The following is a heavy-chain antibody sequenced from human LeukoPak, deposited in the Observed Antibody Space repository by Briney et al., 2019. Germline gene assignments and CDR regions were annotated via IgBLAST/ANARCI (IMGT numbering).Heavy chain of an antibody. J-gene: IGHJ6*03. CDR2: ISAYNGNT. CDR3: ARAIVVAAAGLGRGEYYYYMDV. CDR1: GYTFTSYG. V-gene: IGHV1-18*01. D-gene: IGHD6-13*01. Sequence: GASVKVSCKASGYTFTSYGISWVRQAPGQGHEWMGWISAYNGNTNYAQKLQGRVTMTTDTSTSTAYMELRSLRSDDTAVYYCARAIVVAAAGLGRGEYYYYMDVWGKGTTVTVSS.